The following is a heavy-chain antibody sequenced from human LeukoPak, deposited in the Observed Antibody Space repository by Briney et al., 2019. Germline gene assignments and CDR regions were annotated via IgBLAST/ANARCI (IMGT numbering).Heavy chain of an antibody. J-gene: IGHJ4*02. D-gene: IGHD1-26*01. CDR3: ARGTRGSYSSIHD. CDR1: GYTFSDYY. Sequence: GASVKVSCKASGYTFSDYYIHWVRQAPGQGLEWVGWINPNSGGTDSAQKLQGRVTMTRDTSISATYMELRTLTSDDTAVYYCARGTRGSYSSIHDWGQGTLVTVSS. CDR2: INPNSGGT. V-gene: IGHV1-2*02.